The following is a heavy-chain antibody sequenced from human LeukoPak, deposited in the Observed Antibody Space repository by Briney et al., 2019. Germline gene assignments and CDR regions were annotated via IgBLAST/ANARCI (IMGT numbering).Heavy chain of an antibody. Sequence: PSETLSLTCTVSGGSISSYYWSWIRQPPGKGLEWIGYIYYSGSTNYNPSLKSRVTISVDTSKNQFSLKLSSVTAADTAVYYCARGLTVTRWVYYYYYMDVWGKGTTVTVSS. CDR2: IYYSGST. CDR1: GGSISSYY. D-gene: IGHD1-14*01. V-gene: IGHV4-59*12. CDR3: ARGLTVTRWVYYYYYMDV. J-gene: IGHJ6*03.